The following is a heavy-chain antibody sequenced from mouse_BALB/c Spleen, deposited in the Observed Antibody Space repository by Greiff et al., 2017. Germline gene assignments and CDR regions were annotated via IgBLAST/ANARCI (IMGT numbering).Heavy chain of an antibody. V-gene: IGHV5-17*02. CDR1: GFTFSSFG. CDR3: EREVLAN. Sequence: EVMLVESGGGLVQPGGSRKLSCAASGFTFSSFGMHWVRQAPEKGLEWVAYISSGSSTIYYADTVKGRFTISRDNPKNTLFLQMTSLRSEDTAMYYCEREVLANWGKGTLVTVAA. CDR2: ISSGSSTI. J-gene: IGHJ3*01.